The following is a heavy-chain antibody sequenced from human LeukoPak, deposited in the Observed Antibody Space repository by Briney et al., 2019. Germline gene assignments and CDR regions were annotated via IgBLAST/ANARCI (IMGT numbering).Heavy chain of an antibody. J-gene: IGHJ3*02. D-gene: IGHD3-22*01. CDR3: ARDGREIVVVILADAFDI. CDR2: MNPNSGNT. CDR1: GYTFTSYD. Sequence: ASVKVSCKASGYTFTSYDINWVRQATGQGLEWMGWMNPNSGNTGYAQKFQGRVTMTRNTSISTAYMELSSLRSDDTAVYYCARDGREIVVVILADAFDIWGQGTMVTVSS. V-gene: IGHV1-8*01.